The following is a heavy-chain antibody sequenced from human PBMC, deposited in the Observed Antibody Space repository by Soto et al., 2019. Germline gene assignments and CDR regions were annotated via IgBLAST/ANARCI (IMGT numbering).Heavy chain of an antibody. CDR2: MNPNSADT. CDR3: ARGGFLEPHMDV. V-gene: IGHV1-8*01. J-gene: IGHJ6*03. CDR1: GYSFTSYD. Sequence: QVQLVQSGAEVKKPGASVKVSCKASGYSFTSYDMNWVRQVPGQGPEWMGWMNPNSADTGYAQKFQGRMTMSRDMSTITMYMELSGLTSEDTAVYYCARGGFLEPHMDVWGRGTTVTVSS.